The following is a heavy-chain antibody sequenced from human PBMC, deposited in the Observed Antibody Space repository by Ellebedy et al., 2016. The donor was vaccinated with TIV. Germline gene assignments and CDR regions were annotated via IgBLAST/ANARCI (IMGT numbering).Heavy chain of an antibody. D-gene: IGHD5-18*01. V-gene: IGHV3-13*01. CDR1: GFTFRSYD. CDR3: ARVRFGDTAVDY. J-gene: IGHJ4*02. CDR2: IGTAGDT. Sequence: GGSLRLSCAASGFTFRSYDMHWVRQATGKGLEWVSAIGTAGDTCYPGSVKGRFTISRENAKNSLYLQMNSLRAEDTAVYYCARVRFGDTAVDYWGQGTLVTVSS.